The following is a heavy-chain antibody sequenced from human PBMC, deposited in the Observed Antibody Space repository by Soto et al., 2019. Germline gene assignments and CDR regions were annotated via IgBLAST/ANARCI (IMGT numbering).Heavy chain of an antibody. D-gene: IGHD4-17*01. CDR1: GGSISSYC. J-gene: IGHJ4*02. Sequence: SETLSLTCTVSGGSISSYCWSWIRQPPGKGLEWIGYIYYSGSTNYNPSLKSRVTISVDTSKNQFSLKLSSVTAADTAVYYCARSYGDYRNYFDYSSRGTLVIVSA. CDR3: ARSYGDYRNYFDY. V-gene: IGHV4-59*01. CDR2: IYYSGST.